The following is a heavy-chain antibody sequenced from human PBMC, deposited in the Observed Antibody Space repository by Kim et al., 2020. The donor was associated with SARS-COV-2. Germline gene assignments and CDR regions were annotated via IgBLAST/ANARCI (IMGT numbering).Heavy chain of an antibody. Sequence: YNPSLKSRVTISVDTSKNQFSLKLSSVTAADTAVYYCARDVDSSGYYYDYWGQGTLVTVSS. CDR3: ARDVDSSGYYYDY. J-gene: IGHJ4*02. V-gene: IGHV4-39*07. D-gene: IGHD3-22*01.